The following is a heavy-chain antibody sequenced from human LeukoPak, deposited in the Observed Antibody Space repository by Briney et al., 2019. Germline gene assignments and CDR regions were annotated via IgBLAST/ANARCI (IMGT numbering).Heavy chain of an antibody. Sequence: SQTQSPTCTVSGASIGSEGNCSTWICQHPEKGLEWVGYIYNSGSTYYNPSLKSRMTISADTSKNQFSLRLSSVTAADTAVYYCARGLIDFPTYYFYMDVWGKGTTVTVSS. CDR1: GASIGSEGNC. D-gene: IGHD3-16*02. V-gene: IGHV4-31*03. J-gene: IGHJ6*03. CDR3: ARGLIDFPTYYFYMDV. CDR2: IYNSGST.